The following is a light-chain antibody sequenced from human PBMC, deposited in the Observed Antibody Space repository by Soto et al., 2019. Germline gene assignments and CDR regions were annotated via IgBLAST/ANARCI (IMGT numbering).Light chain of an antibody. V-gene: IGLV1-47*01. J-gene: IGLJ2*01. CDR2: RNN. CDR3: AAWDDSLSGRV. Sequence: QSVLTQPPSASETPGQTVSISCSGSNSNIASNTVNWYQQLPGTAPKLLIYRNNQRPSGVPDRFSGSKSGTSASLAISGLRSEDEADYYCAAWDDSLSGRVFGGGTKLTVL. CDR1: NSNIASNT.